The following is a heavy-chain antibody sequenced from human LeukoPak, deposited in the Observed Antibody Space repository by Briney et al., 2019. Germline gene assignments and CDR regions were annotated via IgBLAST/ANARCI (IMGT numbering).Heavy chain of an antibody. D-gene: IGHD1-26*01. V-gene: IGHV4-34*01. CDR1: GFTFSSYS. CDR2: INHSGST. Sequence: PGGSLRLSCAASGFTFSSYSMNWVRQPPGKGLEWIGEINHSGSTNYNPSLKSRVTISVDTSKNQFSLKLSSVTAADTAVYYCARGGGSRPLDYWGQGTLVTVPS. J-gene: IGHJ4*02. CDR3: ARGGGSRPLDY.